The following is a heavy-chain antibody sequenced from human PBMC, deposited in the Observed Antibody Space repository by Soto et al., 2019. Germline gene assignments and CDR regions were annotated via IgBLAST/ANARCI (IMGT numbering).Heavy chain of an antibody. CDR1: GFTFDAYA. J-gene: IGHJ4*01. CDR3: SKDIYYGSGTYSNGFDY. CDR2: VTWNSGSI. V-gene: IGHV3-9*01. D-gene: IGHD3-10*01. Sequence: EVQLVEYGGGLVQPGRSLRLSCAASGFTFDAYAMHWVRQAPWKGLEWVSGVTWNSGSIGYADSVKGRFTISRDNAKNSLYLQRNRRRAEDTALYYCSKDIYYGSGTYSNGFDYWCHGTLVTVSS.